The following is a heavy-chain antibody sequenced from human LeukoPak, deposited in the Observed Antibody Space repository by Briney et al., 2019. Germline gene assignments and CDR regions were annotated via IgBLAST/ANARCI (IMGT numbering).Heavy chain of an antibody. CDR3: ARPRRTYYYMDV. J-gene: IGHJ6*03. CDR2: INHSGST. Sequence: SGTLSLTCAVYGVSFSGYYWSWIRQPPGKGREWVGEINHSGSTNYNPSRKSRVTISVDTSKTQFSLKLSSVTAADTAVYYCARPRRTYYYMDVWGKGTTVTISS. V-gene: IGHV4-34*01. CDR1: GVSFSGYY.